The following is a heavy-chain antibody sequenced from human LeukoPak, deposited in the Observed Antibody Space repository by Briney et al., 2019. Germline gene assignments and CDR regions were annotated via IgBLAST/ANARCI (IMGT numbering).Heavy chain of an antibody. J-gene: IGHJ6*02. CDR1: VYIFTGHY. CDR2: INPNSGGT. V-gene: IGHV1-2*02. D-gene: IGHD6-19*01. Sequence: SLKVSCKASVYIFTGHYLQSVRQAPGQGLEWMGWINPNSGGTQYAQRFQGRVTMTGETSISAAYMELRSLRSADMAVSYCARDRLGLSSPGLYYYGMDVWGQGTTVTVSS. CDR3: ARDRLGLSSPGLYYYGMDV.